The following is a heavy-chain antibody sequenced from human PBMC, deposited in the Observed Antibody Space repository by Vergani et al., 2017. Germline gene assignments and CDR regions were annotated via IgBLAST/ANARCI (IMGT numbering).Heavy chain of an antibody. CDR1: GGSFSGYY. CDR2: INHSGST. Sequence: QVQLQQWGAGLLKPSETLSLTCAVYGGSFSGYYWSWIRQPPGKGLEWIGEINHSGSTNYNPSLKSRVTISVDTSKNQFSLKLSSVTAADTAVYYCARTCGSSWKNYFDYWGQGTLVTVSS. J-gene: IGHJ4*02. CDR3: ARTCGSSWKNYFDY. V-gene: IGHV4-34*01. D-gene: IGHD6-13*01.